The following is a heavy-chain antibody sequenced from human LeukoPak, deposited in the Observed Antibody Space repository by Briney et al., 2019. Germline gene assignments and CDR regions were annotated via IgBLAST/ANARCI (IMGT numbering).Heavy chain of an antibody. CDR1: GDTFSTYA. D-gene: IGHD2-2*01. V-gene: IGHV1-69*06. J-gene: IGHJ6*04. CDR2: IVPISDTT. Sequence: SVTVSCKASGDTFSTYAFNWVRQAPGQGLEWTGGIVPISDTTNYAQTLQGRVTITADKSTNTVYMELSSLTSEDTGVYYCARGASVRVVPMSYYYAMDVWGEGTTVIVSS. CDR3: ARGASVRVVPMSYYYAMDV.